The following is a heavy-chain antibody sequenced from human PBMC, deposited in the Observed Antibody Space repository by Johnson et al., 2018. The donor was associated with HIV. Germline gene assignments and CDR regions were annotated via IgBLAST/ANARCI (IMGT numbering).Heavy chain of an antibody. D-gene: IGHD1-1*01. Sequence: VQLVESGGVVVQPGGSLRLSCETSRFTFDNYGMSWVRQGPGKGLEWVSGLNWNGGNTGYADSMKGRFAISRDNAKNSLYLQMNSLRAEDTAVYYCASPERPTGTQEEAFDIWGQGTMVTVSS. J-gene: IGHJ3*02. CDR3: ASPERPTGTQEEAFDI. CDR2: LNWNGGNT. CDR1: RFTFDNYG. V-gene: IGHV3-20*04.